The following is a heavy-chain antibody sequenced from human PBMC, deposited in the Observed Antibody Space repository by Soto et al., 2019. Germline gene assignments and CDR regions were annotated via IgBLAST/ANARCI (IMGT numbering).Heavy chain of an antibody. CDR2: ITGSGGGT. Sequence: GGSLRLSCAASGFTFSSYAMTWVRQAPGKGLEWVSDITGSGGGTYYADSVKGRFTISRDNSKNTLYLQMNSLRADDTAVYYCAYRDIISRSYYGCQGTLVDVSS. J-gene: IGHJ4*02. D-gene: IGHD3-22*01. CDR1: GFTFSSYA. CDR3: AYRDIISRSYY. V-gene: IGHV3-23*01.